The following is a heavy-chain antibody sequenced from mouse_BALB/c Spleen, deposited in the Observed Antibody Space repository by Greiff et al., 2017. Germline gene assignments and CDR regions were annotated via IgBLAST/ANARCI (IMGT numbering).Heavy chain of an antibody. CDR1: GYTFTDYY. V-gene: IGHV1-77*01. Sequence: VQLQQSGAELARPGASVKLSCKASGYTFTDYYINWVKQRTGQGLEWIGEIYPGSGNTYYNEKFKGKATLTADKSSSTAYMQLSSLTSEDSAVYYCAREKYGNYVHFAYWGQGTLVTVSA. J-gene: IGHJ3*01. CDR2: IYPGSGNT. CDR3: AREKYGNYVHFAY. D-gene: IGHD2-10*02.